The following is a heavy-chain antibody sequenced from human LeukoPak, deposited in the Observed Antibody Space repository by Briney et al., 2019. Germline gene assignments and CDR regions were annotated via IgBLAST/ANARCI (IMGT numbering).Heavy chain of an antibody. CDR2: INSDGSST. CDR1: GFTFSSYS. V-gene: IGHV3-74*01. Sequence: GGSLRLPCAASGFTFSSYSMNWVRQAPGKGLVWVSRINSDGSSTSYADSVKGRFTISRDNAKNTLYLQMNSLRAEDTAVYYCARDSGYSYGLMDYWGQGTLVTVSS. CDR3: ARDSGYSYGLMDY. J-gene: IGHJ4*02. D-gene: IGHD5-18*01.